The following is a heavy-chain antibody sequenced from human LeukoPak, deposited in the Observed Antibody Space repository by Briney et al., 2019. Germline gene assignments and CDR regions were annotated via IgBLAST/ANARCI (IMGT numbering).Heavy chain of an antibody. Sequence: GASVKVSCKASGYTFTSYYMHWVRQAPGQGLEWMGIINPSGGNTNYAQKLQGRVTMTTDTSTSTAYMELRSLRSDDTAVYYCARIVGAFGGGPDNWFDPWGQGTLVTVSS. CDR3: ARIVGAFGGGPDNWFDP. J-gene: IGHJ5*02. D-gene: IGHD1-26*01. V-gene: IGHV1-46*01. CDR2: INPSGGNT. CDR1: GYTFTSYY.